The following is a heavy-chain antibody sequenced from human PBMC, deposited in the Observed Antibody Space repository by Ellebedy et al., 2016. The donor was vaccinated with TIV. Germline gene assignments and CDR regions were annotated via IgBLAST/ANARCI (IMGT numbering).Heavy chain of an antibody. CDR3: ARLGVIAAAGAGDY. J-gene: IGHJ4*02. CDR2: ISYSGDLM. Sequence: GESLKISCAASGFTFSGYYMSWFRQAPGKGPEWVSYISYSGDLMYYADSVKGRFTTSRDNAENSLYLQMNSLRAEDTAVYYCARLGVIAAAGAGDYWGQGTLVIVSS. CDR1: GFTFSGYY. D-gene: IGHD6-13*01. V-gene: IGHV3-11*01.